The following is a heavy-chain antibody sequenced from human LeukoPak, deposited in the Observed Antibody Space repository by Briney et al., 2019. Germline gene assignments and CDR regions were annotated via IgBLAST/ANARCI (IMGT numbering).Heavy chain of an antibody. D-gene: IGHD5-18*01. J-gene: IGHJ5*02. CDR2: ISSRSSYI. V-gene: IGHV3-21*01. CDR1: GFTFSSYS. CDR3: ARDLDTAMVGNWFDP. Sequence: GGSLRLSCAASGFTFSSYSMNWVRQAPGKGLEWVSSISSRSSYIYYADSVKGRFTISRDNAKNSLYLQMNSLRAEDTAVYYCARDLDTAMVGNWFDPRGQGTLVTVSS.